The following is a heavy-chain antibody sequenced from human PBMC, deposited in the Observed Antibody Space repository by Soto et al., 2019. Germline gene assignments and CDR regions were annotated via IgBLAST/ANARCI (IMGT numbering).Heavy chain of an antibody. V-gene: IGHV4-59*01. Sequence: SETLSLTCTVSGGSISSYYWSWIRQPPGKGLEWIGYIYYSGSTNYNPSLKSRVTISVDTSKNQFSLKLSSVTAADTAVYYCARQVATPYYFDYWGQGTLVTVSS. CDR2: IYYSGST. CDR3: ARQVATPYYFDY. D-gene: IGHD5-12*01. CDR1: GGSISSYY. J-gene: IGHJ4*02.